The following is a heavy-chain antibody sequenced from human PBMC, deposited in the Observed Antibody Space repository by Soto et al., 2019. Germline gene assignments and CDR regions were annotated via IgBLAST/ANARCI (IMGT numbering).Heavy chain of an antibody. D-gene: IGHD2-2*02. CDR1: GGTFSSYA. J-gene: IGHJ4*02. CDR3: ARYGYQLLYTGEGYFDY. Sequence: SVKVSCKASGGTFSSYAISWVRQAPGQGLEWMGGIIPIFGTANYAQKFQGRVTITADESTSTAYMELSSLRSGDTAVYYCARYGYQLLYTGEGYFDYWGQGTLVTVSS. V-gene: IGHV1-69*13. CDR2: IIPIFGTA.